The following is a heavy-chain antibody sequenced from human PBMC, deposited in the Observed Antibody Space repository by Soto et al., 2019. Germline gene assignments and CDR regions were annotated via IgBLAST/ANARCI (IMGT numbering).Heavy chain of an antibody. J-gene: IGHJ4*02. CDR3: ARDSAARTGDYDH. D-gene: IGHD6-13*01. CDR2: IYYSGGT. CDR1: GGSISSYY. V-gene: IGHV4-59*01. Sequence: QVQLQESGPGLVKPSETLSLTCSVSGGSISSYYWGWIRQPPGKGLEWIGHIYYSGGTSYNPSLKSRITISVDTSKNQFSLKLSSVTAADMAVYYCARDSAARTGDYDHWGQGILVTVSS.